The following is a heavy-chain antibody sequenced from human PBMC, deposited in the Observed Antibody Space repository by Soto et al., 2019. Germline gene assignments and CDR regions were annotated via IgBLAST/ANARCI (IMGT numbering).Heavy chain of an antibody. D-gene: IGHD3-22*01. CDR1: GGSISSYY. CDR3: ARDPYDSSGYYFSSAFDI. V-gene: IGHV4-59*01. CDR2: IYYSGST. Sequence: QVQLQESGPGLVKPSETLSLTCTVSGGSISSYYWSWIRQPPGKGLEWIGYIYYSGSTNYNPSLKSRVTISVDTSKTQFSLKLSSVTAADTAVYYCARDPYDSSGYYFSSAFDIWGQGTMVTVSS. J-gene: IGHJ3*02.